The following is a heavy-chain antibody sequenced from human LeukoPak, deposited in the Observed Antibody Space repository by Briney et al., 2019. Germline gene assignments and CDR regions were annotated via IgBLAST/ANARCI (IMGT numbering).Heavy chain of an antibody. D-gene: IGHD6-13*01. Sequence: PSETLSLTCTVSGASMINHYWSWIRQPPGKGLEWIGYIYVSETTNYNPSLKSRVTMSVDTSKNQFSLKLSSVTAADTALYYYASRPGGSTWYGVFDYWSRGTLVTVSS. CDR3: ASRPGGSTWYGVFDY. V-gene: IGHV4-59*11. CDR2: IYVSETT. J-gene: IGHJ4*02. CDR1: GASMINHY.